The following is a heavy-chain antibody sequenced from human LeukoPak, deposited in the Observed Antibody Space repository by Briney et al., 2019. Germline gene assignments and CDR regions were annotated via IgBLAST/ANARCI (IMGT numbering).Heavy chain of an antibody. CDR2: IYTSGST. D-gene: IGHD1-26*01. Sequence: PSETLSLTCTVSGGSISSYYWSWIRQPAGKGLEWIGRIYTSGSTNYNPSLKSRVTMSVDTSKNQFSLKLSSVTAADTAVYYCARDRGGGSYTNGGESAFDIWGQGTMVTVSS. CDR3: ARDRGGGSYTNGGESAFDI. V-gene: IGHV4-4*07. CDR1: GGSISSYY. J-gene: IGHJ3*02.